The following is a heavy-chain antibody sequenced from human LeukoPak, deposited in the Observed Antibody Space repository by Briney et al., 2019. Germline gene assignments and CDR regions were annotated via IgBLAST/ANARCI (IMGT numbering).Heavy chain of an antibody. CDR1: GGSISSSSYY. D-gene: IGHD7-27*01. J-gene: IGHJ4*02. Sequence: SETLSLTCTVSGGSISSSSYYWGWIRQPPGKGLEWIGSIYYSGSTYYNPSLKSRVTISVDTSKNQFSLRLSSVTAADTAVYYCARHGDPAPLDYFDYWGQGTLVTVSS. CDR3: ARHGDPAPLDYFDY. V-gene: IGHV4-39*01. CDR2: IYYSGST.